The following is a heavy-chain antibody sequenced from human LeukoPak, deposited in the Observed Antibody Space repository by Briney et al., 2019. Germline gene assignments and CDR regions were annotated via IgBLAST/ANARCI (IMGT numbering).Heavy chain of an antibody. V-gene: IGHV1-8*01. CDR2: MNPNSGNT. CDR1: GYTFTSYD. D-gene: IGHD5-24*01. J-gene: IGHJ4*02. Sequence: ASVKVSCKASGYTFTSYDINWVRQATGQGLEWMGWMNPNSGNTGYAQKFQGRVTMTRNTSISTAYMELSSLRSEDTAVYYCASVINRRRWLQLGYWGQGTLVTVSS. CDR3: ASVINRRRWLQLGY.